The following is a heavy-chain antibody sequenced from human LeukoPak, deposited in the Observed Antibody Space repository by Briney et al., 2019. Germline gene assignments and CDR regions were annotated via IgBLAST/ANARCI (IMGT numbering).Heavy chain of an antibody. V-gene: IGHV4-30-2*01. CDR3: ARAPTPYTVTTGYYYYGMDA. CDR2: IYHSGST. CDR1: GGSIGSGGYS. Sequence: NPSETLSLTCAVSGGSIGSGGYSWSWIRQPPGKGLEWIGYIYHSGSTYYNPSLKSRVTISVDRSKNQFSLKLSSVTAADTAVYYCARAPTPYTVTTGYYYYGMDAWGQGTTVTVSS. D-gene: IGHD4-17*01. J-gene: IGHJ6*02.